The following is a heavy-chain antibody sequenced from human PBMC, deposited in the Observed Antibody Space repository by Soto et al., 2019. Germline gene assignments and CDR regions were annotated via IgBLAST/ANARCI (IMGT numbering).Heavy chain of an antibody. CDR3: AHRPYSSGWDDAFDV. CDR1: GFSLRTSGLG. V-gene: IGHV2-5*01. CDR2: IYWNDDK. D-gene: IGHD6-19*01. Sequence: SGPALVNPXQTLTLTCSFSGFSLRTSGLGVGWIRQPPGKALEWLALIYWNDDKRYSPSLKSRLTITKDTSKNQVVLTMTNMDPVDTATYYCAHRPYSSGWDDAFDVWGQGTMVTVSS. J-gene: IGHJ3*01.